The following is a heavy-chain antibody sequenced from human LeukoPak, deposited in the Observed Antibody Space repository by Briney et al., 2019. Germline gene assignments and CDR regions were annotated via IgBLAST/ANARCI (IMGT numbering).Heavy chain of an antibody. CDR1: GFTFSSYS. J-gene: IGHJ6*02. D-gene: IGHD3-9*01. V-gene: IGHV3-21*01. Sequence: GGSLRLSCAASGFTFSSYSMNWVRQAPGKGLEWVSSISSSSSYIYYADSVKGRFTISRDNAKNSLYLQMNSLRAEDTAVYYCARDLVYYDILTGYSPRSRMDVWGQGTTVTVSS. CDR2: ISSSSSYI. CDR3: ARDLVYYDILTGYSPRSRMDV.